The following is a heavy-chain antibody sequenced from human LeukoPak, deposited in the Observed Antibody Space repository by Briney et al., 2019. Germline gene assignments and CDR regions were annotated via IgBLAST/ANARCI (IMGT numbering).Heavy chain of an antibody. CDR1: GGSFSGYY. Sequence: SETLSLTCAVYGGSFSGYYWSWIRQPPGKRLEWIGEINHSGSTNYNPSLKSRVTISVDTSKNQFSLKLSSVTAADTAVYYCARGGGSGSYKEIDYWGQGTLVTVSS. CDR3: ARGGGSGSYKEIDY. CDR2: INHSGST. D-gene: IGHD3-10*01. V-gene: IGHV4-34*01. J-gene: IGHJ4*02.